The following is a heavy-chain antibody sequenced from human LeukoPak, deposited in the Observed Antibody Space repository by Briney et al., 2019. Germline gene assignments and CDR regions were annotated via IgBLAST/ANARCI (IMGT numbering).Heavy chain of an antibody. Sequence: ASVKVSCKASGYTFTSYDINWVRQAPAQGLEWMGWMNPNSGNNGYEQKFQGTITMIRNTSIRPAYMELSSLRAEDTAVYYCARGGKVSHYYVYYFDYWGQGTLVTVSS. CDR1: GYTFTSYD. V-gene: IGHV1-8*01. CDR2: MNPNSGNN. J-gene: IGHJ4*02. CDR3: ARGGKVSHYYVYYFDY. D-gene: IGHD3-22*01.